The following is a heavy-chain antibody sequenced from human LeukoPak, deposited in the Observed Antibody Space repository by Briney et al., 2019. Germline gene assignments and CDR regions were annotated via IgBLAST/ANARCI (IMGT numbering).Heavy chain of an antibody. D-gene: IGHD5-12*01. CDR1: GFTFSSYD. Sequence: PGGSLRLSCAASGFTFSSYDMHWVRQATGKGLEWVSAIGTAGDTYYPGSVKGRFTISRENAKNSLYLQMNSLRAGDTAVYYCAREGNSGYDYESWGQGTLVTVSS. CDR2: IGTAGDT. CDR3: AREGNSGYDYES. J-gene: IGHJ4*02. V-gene: IGHV3-13*01.